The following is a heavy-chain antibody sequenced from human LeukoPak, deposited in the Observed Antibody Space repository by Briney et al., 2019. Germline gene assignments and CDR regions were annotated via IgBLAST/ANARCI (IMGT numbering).Heavy chain of an antibody. D-gene: IGHD2-21*02. Sequence: GGSLRLSCAASGLTFSSYPMSWVRQSPGKGLEWVSAISGGGANTNYADSVKGRFTISRDNSKNTLYLQMNSLRAEDTALYYCAKGTSCGGDCFPLFDYWGQGTMVTVSS. J-gene: IGHJ4*02. CDR2: ISGGGANT. V-gene: IGHV3-23*01. CDR3: AKGTSCGGDCFPLFDY. CDR1: GLTFSSYP.